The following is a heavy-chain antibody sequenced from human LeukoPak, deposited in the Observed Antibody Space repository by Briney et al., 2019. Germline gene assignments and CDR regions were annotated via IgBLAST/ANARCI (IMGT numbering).Heavy chain of an antibody. D-gene: IGHD6-19*01. V-gene: IGHV1-69*01. CDR1: GGTFSSYA. Sequence: ASVKVSCKASGGTFSSYAISWVRQAPGQGLEWMGGIIPIFGTANYAQKFQGRVTITADESTSTAYMELSSLRSEDTAVYYCATAAGYSSGWYGDWGQGTLVTVSS. CDR3: ATAAGYSSGWYGD. CDR2: IIPIFGTA. J-gene: IGHJ4*02.